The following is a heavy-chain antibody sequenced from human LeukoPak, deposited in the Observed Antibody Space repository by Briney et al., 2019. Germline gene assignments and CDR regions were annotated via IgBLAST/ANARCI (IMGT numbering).Heavy chain of an antibody. CDR1: GFTFSSYA. V-gene: IGHV3-23*01. CDR2: ISGSGGST. J-gene: IGHJ4*02. D-gene: IGHD2-15*01. Sequence: GGSLRLSCAASGFTFSSYAMSWVRQAPGKGLEWVSAISGSGGSTYYADSVKGRFTISRDNSKNTLYLQLNSLRAEDTAVYYCAKDDPPYCSGGSCYSYWGQGTLVTVSS. CDR3: AKDDPPYCSGGSCYSY.